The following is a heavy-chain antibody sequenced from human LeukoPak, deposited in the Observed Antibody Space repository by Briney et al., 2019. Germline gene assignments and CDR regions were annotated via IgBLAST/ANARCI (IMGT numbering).Heavy chain of an antibody. V-gene: IGHV3-30*03. Sequence: GGSLRLSCAASGFTFSSYGMHWVRQAPGKGLEWVAVISYDGSNKYYADSVKGRFTISRDNSKNTLYLQMNSLRAEDTAVYYCARSPALDAFDIWGQGTMVTVSS. CDR2: ISYDGSNK. CDR3: ARSPALDAFDI. CDR1: GFTFSSYG. J-gene: IGHJ3*02.